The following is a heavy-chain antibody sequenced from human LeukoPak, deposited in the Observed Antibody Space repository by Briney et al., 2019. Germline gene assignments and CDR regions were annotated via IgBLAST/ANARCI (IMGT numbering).Heavy chain of an antibody. Sequence: EASVKVSCKASGGTFSSYAISWVRQTPGQGLEWMGGIIPIFGTANYAQKSQGRVTITTDESTSTAYMELSSLRSEDTAVYYCARDLSSGRFWFDPWGQGTLVTVSS. CDR3: ARDLSSGRFWFDP. CDR2: IIPIFGTA. V-gene: IGHV1-69*05. D-gene: IGHD3-16*01. J-gene: IGHJ5*02. CDR1: GGTFSSYA.